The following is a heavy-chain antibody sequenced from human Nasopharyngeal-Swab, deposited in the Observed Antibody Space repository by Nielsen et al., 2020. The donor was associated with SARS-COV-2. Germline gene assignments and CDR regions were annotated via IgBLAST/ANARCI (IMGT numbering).Heavy chain of an antibody. J-gene: IGHJ6*02. D-gene: IGHD6-13*01. V-gene: IGHV4-34*01. Sequence: SETLSLTCAVYGGSFSGYSWSWIRQAPGKGLEWIGEINHSGSTNYNRSLKSRVIISVDTSKNQFSLKLSSVTAADTAAYYCARVSGSSRLYYYYGMDVWGQGTTVTISS. CDR1: GGSFSGYS. CDR2: INHSGST. CDR3: ARVSGSSRLYYYYGMDV.